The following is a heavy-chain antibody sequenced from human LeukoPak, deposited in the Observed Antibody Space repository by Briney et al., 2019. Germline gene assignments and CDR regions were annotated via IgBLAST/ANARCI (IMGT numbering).Heavy chain of an antibody. V-gene: IGHV3-30*04. CDR2: TSYDGTSE. D-gene: IGHD1-26*01. J-gene: IGHJ5*02. CDR1: GFSFRRYD. Sequence: GTSLRLSCAASGFSFRRYDMHWVRQAPGKGLEWVAATSYDGTSELYADFVKGRFSISRDNSRKTLSLQMDTLRPEDTGIYYCARAKGLAGSYLDNWFDPWGQGTRVIVSS. CDR3: ARAKGLAGSYLDNWFDP.